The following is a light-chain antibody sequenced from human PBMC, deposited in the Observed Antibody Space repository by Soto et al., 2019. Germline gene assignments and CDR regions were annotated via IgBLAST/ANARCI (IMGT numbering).Light chain of an antibody. CDR1: QSVNNN. CDR3: QQYNDRPPLT. V-gene: IGKV3-15*01. Sequence: IVLTQSPGTLSLSPGEIATLACMASQSVNNNLAWYQQQPGQAPRLLIYDTSSRATGVPARFSGSGSGTEFTLTISSLKAEDFAVYYCQQYNDRPPLTFGGGTKVDIK. CDR2: DTS. J-gene: IGKJ4*01.